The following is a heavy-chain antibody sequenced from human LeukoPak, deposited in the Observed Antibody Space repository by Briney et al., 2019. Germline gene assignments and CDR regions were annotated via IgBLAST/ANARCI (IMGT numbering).Heavy chain of an antibody. CDR3: AKSGGYGLIDC. Sequence: SETLSLTCTVSGVSISGSGHYWGWIRQPPGKGLEWIGNIYHSGSTYYNASLQSRVTISIDTSRNQFSLRLNSVTAADTAMYYCAKSGGYGLIDCWGQGTLVTVSS. J-gene: IGHJ4*02. D-gene: IGHD1-26*01. V-gene: IGHV4-39*01. CDR2: IYHSGST. CDR1: GVSISGSGHY.